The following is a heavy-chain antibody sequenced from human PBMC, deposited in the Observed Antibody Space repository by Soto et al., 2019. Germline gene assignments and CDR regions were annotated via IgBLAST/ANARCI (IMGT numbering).Heavy chain of an antibody. J-gene: IGHJ5*02. CDR1: GGSISSSNW. D-gene: IGHD6-6*01. CDR3: ARAFGYSSSRWFDP. CDR2: IYHSGST. Sequence: SETLSLTCAVSGGSISSSNWWSWVRQPPGKGLEWIGEIYHSGSTNYNPSLKSRVTISVDTSKNQFSLKLSSVTAADTAVYYCARAFGYSSSRWFDPWGQGTLVTVSS. V-gene: IGHV4-4*02.